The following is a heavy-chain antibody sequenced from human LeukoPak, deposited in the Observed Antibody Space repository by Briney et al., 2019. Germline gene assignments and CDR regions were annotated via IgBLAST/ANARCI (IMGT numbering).Heavy chain of an antibody. CDR3: VTAAVAGTVY. D-gene: IGHD6-19*01. V-gene: IGHV3-48*02. Sequence: GGSLRLSCAASGFTVSSYSMNWVRQAPGKGLEWVSYITSSSTTIYYADSVQGRFTISRDNAKSSLFLQMNSLRDEDTAVYYCVTAAVAGTVYWGQGTLVTVSS. CDR2: ITSSSTTI. CDR1: GFTVSSYS. J-gene: IGHJ4*02.